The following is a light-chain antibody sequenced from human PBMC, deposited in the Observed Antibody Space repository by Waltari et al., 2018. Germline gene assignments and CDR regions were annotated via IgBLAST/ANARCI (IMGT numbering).Light chain of an antibody. J-gene: IGLJ1*01. V-gene: IGLV3-21*02. CDR3: QFWDNSNDHPYV. CDR2: DDD. CDR1: NTGSIH. Sequence: YVVTQPPSVPVAPGQTARITCGADNTGSIHVHWFQQKPGQAPVMVVYDDDAQPSGIPERFSGSNSGDTATLTISRVEAGDEADYYCQFWDNSNDHPYVFGTGTKVTVL.